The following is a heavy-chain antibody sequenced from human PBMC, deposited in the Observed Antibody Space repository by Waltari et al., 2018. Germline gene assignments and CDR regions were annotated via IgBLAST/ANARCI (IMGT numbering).Heavy chain of an antibody. D-gene: IGHD3-10*01. J-gene: IGHJ5*02. CDR3: ARDYGQDWFDP. CDR2: IHHSGKI. CDR1: GGSISDFY. V-gene: IGHV4-4*07. Sequence: QVQLQESGPGLVRPSENLSLTCTVSGGSISDFYWTWIRQPAGKGLGWIGRIHHSGKIYYHPSLRSRVSRAVDTAKNQFSLKLCSITAADTAVYYCARDYGQDWFDPWGQGTLVTVSS.